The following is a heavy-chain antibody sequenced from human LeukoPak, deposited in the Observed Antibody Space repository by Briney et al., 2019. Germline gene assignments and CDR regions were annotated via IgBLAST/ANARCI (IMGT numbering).Heavy chain of an antibody. V-gene: IGHV4-39*01. CDR2: IYYSGST. D-gene: IGHD2-8*02. Sequence: SGTLSLTCTVSGGSISSSSYYWGWIRQPPGKGLEWIGSIYYSGSTYYNPSLKSRVTISVDTSKNQFSLKLSSVTAADTAVYYCVGGVNWFDPWGQGTLVTVSS. J-gene: IGHJ5*02. CDR3: VGGVNWFDP. CDR1: GGSISSSSYY.